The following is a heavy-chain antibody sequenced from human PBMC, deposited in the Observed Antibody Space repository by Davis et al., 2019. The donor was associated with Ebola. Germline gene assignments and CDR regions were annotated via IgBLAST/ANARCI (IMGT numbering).Heavy chain of an antibody. CDR2: ISGSGGST. Sequence: GESLKISCAASGFTFSGSAMHWVRQAPGKGLEWVSGISGSGGSTYYADSVKGRFTISRNNSKNTLYLQMNSLRAEDTAVYYCARGPAATQSLDYWGQGTLVTVSS. V-gene: IGHV3-23*01. D-gene: IGHD2-2*01. CDR3: ARGPAATQSLDY. J-gene: IGHJ4*02. CDR1: GFTFSGSA.